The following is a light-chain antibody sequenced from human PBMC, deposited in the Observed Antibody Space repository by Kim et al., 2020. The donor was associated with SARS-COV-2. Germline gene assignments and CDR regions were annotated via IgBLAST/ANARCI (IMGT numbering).Light chain of an antibody. J-gene: IGLJ1*01. V-gene: IGLV2-8*01. Sequence: QSALTQPPSASGSPGQSVTISCTGTSSDVGGYNYVSWYQQHPGQAPKLMIYEVSKRPSGVPDLFSGSKSGNTASLTVSGLQAEDEADYYCSAYAGSKNVFGTGTKVTVL. CDR3: SAYAGSKNV. CDR2: EVS. CDR1: SSDVGGYNY.